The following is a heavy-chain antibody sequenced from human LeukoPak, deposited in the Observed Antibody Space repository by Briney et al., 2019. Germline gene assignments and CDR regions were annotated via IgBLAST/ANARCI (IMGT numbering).Heavy chain of an antibody. Sequence: GGSLRLSCAASGFTFNLYSMNWVRQAPGKGPEWVSYISSSSSTIYYADSVEGRFTISRDNAKNSLYLQMNSLRDEDTAVYYCARDLSATYYFDFWGQGTPVTVSS. CDR1: GFTFNLYS. CDR3: ARDLSATYYFDF. J-gene: IGHJ4*02. CDR2: ISSSSSTI. D-gene: IGHD6-25*01. V-gene: IGHV3-48*02.